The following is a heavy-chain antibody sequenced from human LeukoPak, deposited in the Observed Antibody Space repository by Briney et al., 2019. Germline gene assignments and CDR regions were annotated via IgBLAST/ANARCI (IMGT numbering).Heavy chain of an antibody. CDR2: ISAHNGDT. CDR1: GGTFSSYA. CDR3: ARVPSSTFGGVELDY. V-gene: IGHV1-18*01. D-gene: IGHD3-16*01. J-gene: IGHJ4*02. Sequence: GASVKVSCKASGGTFSSYAISWVRRAPGQGLEWMGWISAHNGDTDYAQKFQGRVTMTTDISTNTAYMDLRSLRSDDTAVYYCARVPSSTFGGVELDYWGQGTLVTVSS.